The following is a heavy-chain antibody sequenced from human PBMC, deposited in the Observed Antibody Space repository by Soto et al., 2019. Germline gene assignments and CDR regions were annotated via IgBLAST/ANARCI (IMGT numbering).Heavy chain of an antibody. CDR3: AKMEYTSSLYDDY. CDR1: GFKVTSYA. CDR2: VSASGVDT. D-gene: IGHD6-13*01. J-gene: IGHJ4*02. Sequence: GGSLRLPCAASGFKVTSYAISWVSKAQGKGLEWVSVVSASGVDTYYTASVTSPFTIPHDNSKNKPHLQTNSLRAADTTAYYCAKMEYTSSLYDDYWDQGTLVTVSS. V-gene: IGHV3-23*01.